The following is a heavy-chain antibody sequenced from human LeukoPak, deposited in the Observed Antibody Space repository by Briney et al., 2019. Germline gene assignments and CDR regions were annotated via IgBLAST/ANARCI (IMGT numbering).Heavy chain of an antibody. V-gene: IGHV4-59*02. CDR3: ARRSGIAVAGAFDY. Sequence: SSETLSLTCTVSGGSVTDYYWSWIRQSPGKGLEWIGYIYYTGTSYSPSLKSRVTISADTSKNQFSLKLISVTAADTAVYYCARRSGIAVAGAFDYWGQGTLVTVSS. CDR2: IYYTGT. J-gene: IGHJ4*02. D-gene: IGHD6-19*01. CDR1: GGSVTDYY.